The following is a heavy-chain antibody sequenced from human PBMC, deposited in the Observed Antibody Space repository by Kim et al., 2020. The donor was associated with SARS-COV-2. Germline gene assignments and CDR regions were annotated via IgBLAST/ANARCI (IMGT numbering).Heavy chain of an antibody. D-gene: IGHD4-17*01. CDR3: ARDLASGDYNYGMDV. V-gene: IGHV3-21*01. Sequence: DSGTGRFTTSRDSAKNSLYLQMNSLRAEDTAVYYCARDLASGDYNYGMDVWGQGTTVTVSS. J-gene: IGHJ6*02.